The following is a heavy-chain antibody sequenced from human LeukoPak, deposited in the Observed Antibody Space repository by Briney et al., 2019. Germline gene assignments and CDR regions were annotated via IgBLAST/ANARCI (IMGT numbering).Heavy chain of an antibody. J-gene: IGHJ4*02. D-gene: IGHD5-12*01. CDR1: GFTFSLYW. Sequence: AGGSLRLSCAASGFTFSLYWMTWVRQSPGKGLEWVSSISSSSSYIYYADSVKGRFTISRDNAKNSLYLQMNSLRAEDTAVYYCARDTGYDNIDYWGQGTLVTVSS. V-gene: IGHV3-21*04. CDR3: ARDTGYDNIDY. CDR2: ISSSSSYI.